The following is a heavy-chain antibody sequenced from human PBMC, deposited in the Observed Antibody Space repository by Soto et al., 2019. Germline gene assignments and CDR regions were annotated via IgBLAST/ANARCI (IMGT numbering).Heavy chain of an antibody. V-gene: IGHV4-38-2*02. CDR1: GYSIGSSYY. CDR3: ARDLGSGGDSDY. D-gene: IGHD3-10*01. CDR2: VSHSGIT. Sequence: SETLSLTCALSGYSIGSSYYWGWIRQPPGKGLEWIASVSHSGITHYNPSLSSRLTISLDTSTNQFSLRLTSVTAADTAMYYCARDLGSGGDSDYWGQGTLVTVS. J-gene: IGHJ4*02.